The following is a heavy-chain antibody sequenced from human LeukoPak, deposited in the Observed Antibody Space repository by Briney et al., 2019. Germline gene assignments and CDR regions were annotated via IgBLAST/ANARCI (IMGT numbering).Heavy chain of an antibody. CDR1: GYTFTSYY. V-gene: IGHV1-46*01. J-gene: IGHJ5*02. CDR3: ARDNFPRGSYYNWFDP. CDR2: INPSGGST. D-gene: IGHD1-26*01. Sequence: GASVKVSCKASGYTFTSYYMRWVRQAPGQGLEWMGIINPSGGSTSYAQKFQGRVTMTRDMSTSTVYMELSSLRSEDTAVYYCARDNFPRGSYYNWFDPWGQGTLVTVYS.